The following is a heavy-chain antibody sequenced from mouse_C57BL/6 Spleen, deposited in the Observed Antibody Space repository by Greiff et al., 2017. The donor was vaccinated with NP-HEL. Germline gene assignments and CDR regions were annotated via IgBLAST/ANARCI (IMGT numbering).Heavy chain of an antibody. Sequence: QVQLQQSGAELVKPGASVKLSCKASGYTFTEYTIHWVKQRSGQGLEWIGWFYPGSGSIKYNEKFKDKATLTADKSSSTVYMELSRLTSEDSAVYFGARHEDHYYGSSSAWFAYWGQGTLVTVSA. D-gene: IGHD1-1*01. V-gene: IGHV1-62-2*01. J-gene: IGHJ3*01. CDR2: FYPGSGSI. CDR3: ARHEDHYYGSSSAWFAY. CDR1: GYTFTEYT.